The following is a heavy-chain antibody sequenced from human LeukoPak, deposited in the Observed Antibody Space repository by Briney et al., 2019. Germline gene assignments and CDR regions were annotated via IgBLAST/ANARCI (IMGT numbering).Heavy chain of an antibody. CDR1: GGSISSYY. J-gene: IGHJ4*02. CDR2: IYYSGST. V-gene: IGHV4-59*01. D-gene: IGHD2-15*01. Sequence: NPSETLSLTCTVSGGSISSYYWSWIRQPPGKGLEWIGYIYYSGSTNYNPSLKSRVTISVDTSKNQFSLKLSSVTAADTAVYYCARALTAATLLDYWGQGTLVTVSS. CDR3: ARALTAATLLDY.